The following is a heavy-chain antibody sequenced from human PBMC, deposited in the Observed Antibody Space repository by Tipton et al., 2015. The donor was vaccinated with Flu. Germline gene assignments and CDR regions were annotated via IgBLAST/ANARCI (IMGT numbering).Heavy chain of an antibody. CDR2: LYDSGIT. Sequence: TLSLTCTVFGGSIGSSTYYWGWIRQPPGKGLEWIGSLYDSGITYYNPSLKSRVTISVGTSKNQFSLKLSSVTAADTAVYYCASRGAAAAPGWYFDLWGRGTLVTVSS. CDR1: GGSIGSSTYY. CDR3: ASRGAAAAPGWYFDL. D-gene: IGHD6-13*01. J-gene: IGHJ2*01. V-gene: IGHV4-39*07.